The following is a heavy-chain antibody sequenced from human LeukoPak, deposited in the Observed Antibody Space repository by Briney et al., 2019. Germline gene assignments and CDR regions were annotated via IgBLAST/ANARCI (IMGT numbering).Heavy chain of an antibody. V-gene: IGHV1-2*02. CDR2: INPNSGGT. CDR1: GYSFTSYN. CDR3: ARDSRGYYYDSSGYYEDY. Sequence: ASVKVSCKTSGYSFTSYNLHWVRQAPGQRLEWMGWINPNSGGTNYAQKFQGRVTMTRDTSISTAYMELSRLRSDDTAVYYCARDSRGYYYDSSGYYEDYWGQGTLVTVSS. D-gene: IGHD3-22*01. J-gene: IGHJ4*02.